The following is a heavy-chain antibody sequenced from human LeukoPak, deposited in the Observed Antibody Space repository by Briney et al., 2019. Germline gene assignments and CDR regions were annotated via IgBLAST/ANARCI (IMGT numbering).Heavy chain of an antibody. Sequence: GGSLRLSCAASGFTFSSYAMHWVRQAPGKGLEWVAVISYDGSNKYYADSVEGRFTISRDNSKNTLYLQMNSLRAEDTAVYYCARNPCSGGSCYFDYWGQGTLVTVSS. V-gene: IGHV3-30-3*01. CDR1: GFTFSSYA. D-gene: IGHD2-15*01. J-gene: IGHJ4*02. CDR2: ISYDGSNK. CDR3: ARNPCSGGSCYFDY.